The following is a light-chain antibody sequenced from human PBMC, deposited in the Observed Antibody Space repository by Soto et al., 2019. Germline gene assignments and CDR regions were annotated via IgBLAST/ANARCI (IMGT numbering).Light chain of an antibody. CDR3: AAWDDSLNGVV. J-gene: IGLJ2*01. CDR2: NNN. Sequence: QSVLTQPPSASGTPGQRVTISCSGRSSKIGSNRVNWYQQLPGPAPKLLIYNNNQRPLGVPDRFSGSKSGTSVSLAISGFQSEDEADYYCAAWDDSLNGVVVGVGTKHTVL. V-gene: IGLV1-44*01. CDR1: SSKIGSNR.